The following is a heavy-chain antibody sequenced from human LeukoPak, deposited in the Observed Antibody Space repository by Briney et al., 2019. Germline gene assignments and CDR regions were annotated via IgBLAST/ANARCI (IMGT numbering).Heavy chain of an antibody. CDR1: GYTFTSYD. Sequence: GASVKVSCKASGYTFTSYDINWVRQAPGQGLEWMGWMNPNSGDTGYPQKFQGRVTMTRDTSISTAYMELSSLRSEDTAVYYCARKHYYDMNDYWGQGTLVTVSS. CDR2: MNPNSGDT. J-gene: IGHJ4*02. CDR3: ARKHYYDMNDY. V-gene: IGHV1-8*01. D-gene: IGHD3-22*01.